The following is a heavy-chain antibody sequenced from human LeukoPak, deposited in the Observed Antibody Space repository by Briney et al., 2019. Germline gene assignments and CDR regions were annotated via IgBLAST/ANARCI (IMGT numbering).Heavy chain of an antibody. CDR2: IYYSGST. CDR1: GGSISSNY. V-gene: IGHV4-59*01. J-gene: IGHJ6*02. Sequence: SETLSLTCTASGGSISSNYWSWIRQPPGKGREWIGYIYYSGSTNYNPSLKSRVTISVDTSKNQFSLKLSSVTAADTAVYYCARESRYSSSWYEVYYYGMDVWGQGTTVTVSS. D-gene: IGHD6-13*01. CDR3: ARESRYSSSWYEVYYYGMDV.